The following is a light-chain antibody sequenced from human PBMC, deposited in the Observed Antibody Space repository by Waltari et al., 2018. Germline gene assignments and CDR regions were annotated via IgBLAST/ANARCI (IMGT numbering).Light chain of an antibody. V-gene: IGLV2-23*01. CDR1: SSDVGSFNF. CDR2: EGN. CDR3: CSFAGSSTYV. J-gene: IGLJ1*01. Sequence: QSALTQPASVSGSPGQSITISCTGTSSDVGSFNFVSWYQQHPGKAPKLMIYEGNKRPSWVSNRFSGSRSGNTASLTISGLQAEDEADYYCCSFAGSSTYVFGTGTKVTVL.